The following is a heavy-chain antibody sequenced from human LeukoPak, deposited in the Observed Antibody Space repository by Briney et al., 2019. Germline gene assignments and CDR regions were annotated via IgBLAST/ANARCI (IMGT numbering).Heavy chain of an antibody. J-gene: IGHJ3*02. CDR3: ARDREELWEAFDI. CDR1: GGSISSYY. V-gene: IGHV4-4*07. CDR2: IHTSGST. D-gene: IGHD1-7*01. Sequence: SETLSLTCTVSGGSISSYYWSWIRQPPGKGLEWIGRIHTSGSTNYNPSLKSRVTMSLDTSKNQFSLNLSSVTAADTAVYYCARDREELWEAFDIWGQGTMVTVSS.